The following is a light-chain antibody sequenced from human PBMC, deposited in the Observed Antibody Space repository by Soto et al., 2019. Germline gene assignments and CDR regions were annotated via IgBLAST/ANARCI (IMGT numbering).Light chain of an antibody. V-gene: IGKV1-39*01. J-gene: IGKJ4*01. CDR2: AAS. CDR1: QKISNY. CDR3: DLRDTTPRP. Sequence: ETQKISNYLNWYQQKPGKAPQVLIYAASSLQSGVPSRFSGSGFGTDFTIRIRTAQSEFLATHSCDLRDTTPRPCGAGTKVDIK.